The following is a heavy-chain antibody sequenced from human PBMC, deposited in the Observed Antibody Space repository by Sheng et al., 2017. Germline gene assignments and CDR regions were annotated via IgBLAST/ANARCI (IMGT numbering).Heavy chain of an antibody. D-gene: IGHD2-8*02. Sequence: QVQLVQSGAEVKKPGSSVKVSCKASGGTFSSYAISWVRQAPGQGLEWMGGIIPIFGTANYAQKFQGRVTITTDESTSTAYMELSSLRSEDTAVYYCARGQLQGWWSSGDAFDIWGQGTMVTVSS. CDR2: IIPIFGTA. V-gene: IGHV1-69*05. CDR3: ARGQLQGWWSSGDAFDI. J-gene: IGHJ3*02. CDR1: GGTFSSYA.